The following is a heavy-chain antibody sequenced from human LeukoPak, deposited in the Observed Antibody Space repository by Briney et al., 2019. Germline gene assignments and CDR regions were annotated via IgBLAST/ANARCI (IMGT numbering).Heavy chain of an antibody. J-gene: IGHJ5*02. Sequence: GGSLRLSCATSGFTFSNHEMNWVRQAPGKGPEWVSYISGSGGTIHYAESVEGRFTISRDNAKNSLHLQMQRLRVEDTGVYYCARTVCSTISCYVFDHWGQGTPVTVSS. CDR3: ARTVCSTISCYVFDH. CDR1: GFTFSNHE. V-gene: IGHV3-48*03. CDR2: ISGSGGTI. D-gene: IGHD2-2*01.